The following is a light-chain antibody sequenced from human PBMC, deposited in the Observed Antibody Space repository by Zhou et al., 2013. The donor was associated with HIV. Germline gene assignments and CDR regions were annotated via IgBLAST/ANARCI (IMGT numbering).Light chain of an antibody. Sequence: QSALTQPASVSGPPGQSIAISCSGTSTDISPSNYVSWYQQHPGKAPKLLIYDVNKRPSGISDRFSGSKSGNTASLTISGLQPEDEADYYCLNVFAFGTGTKVTVL. V-gene: IGLV2-14*03. J-gene: IGLJ1*01. CDR2: DVN. CDR1: STDISPSNY. CDR3: LNVFA.